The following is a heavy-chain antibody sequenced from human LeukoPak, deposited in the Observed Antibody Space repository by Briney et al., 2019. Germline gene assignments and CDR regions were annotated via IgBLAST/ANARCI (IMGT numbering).Heavy chain of an antibody. CDR3: TRHVVVVAADDAFDI. V-gene: IGHV3-73*01. CDR2: IRSKANSYAT. CDR1: GFTFSGSA. Sequence: PGGSLRLSCAASGFTFSGSAMHWVRQAPGKGLEWVGRIRSKANSYATAYAASVKGRFTISRDDSKNTAYLQMNSLKTEDTAVYYCTRHVVVVAADDAFDIWGQGTMVTVSS. J-gene: IGHJ3*02. D-gene: IGHD2-15*01.